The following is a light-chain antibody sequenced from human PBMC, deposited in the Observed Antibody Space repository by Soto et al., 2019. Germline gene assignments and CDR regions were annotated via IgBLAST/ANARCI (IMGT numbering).Light chain of an antibody. J-gene: IGKJ5*01. Sequence: IVSTPSLGTPSLSPAERATNSCRASQSVSSNYLAWYQQKPGQAPRLLIYGASSRATGIPDRFSGSGSGTHFTLPCCRPEPEHFAVCYCHQYSSSPHNLGQGTRLEIK. CDR2: GAS. CDR3: HQYSSSPHN. CDR1: QSVSSNY. V-gene: IGKV3-20*01.